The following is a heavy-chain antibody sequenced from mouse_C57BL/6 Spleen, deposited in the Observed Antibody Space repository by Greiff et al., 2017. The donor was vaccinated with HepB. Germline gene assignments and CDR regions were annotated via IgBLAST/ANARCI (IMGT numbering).Heavy chain of an antibody. J-gene: IGHJ4*01. CDR3: ARWGYGNGYYAMDY. CDR1: GYTFTSYW. Sequence: VQLQQPGAELVRPGSSVKLSCKASGYTFTSYWMHWVKQRPIQGLEWIGNIDPSDSETHYNQKFKDKATLTVDKSSSTAYMQLSRLTSEDSAVYYCARWGYGNGYYAMDYWGQGTSVTVSS. V-gene: IGHV1-52*01. CDR2: IDPSDSET. D-gene: IGHD1-1*01.